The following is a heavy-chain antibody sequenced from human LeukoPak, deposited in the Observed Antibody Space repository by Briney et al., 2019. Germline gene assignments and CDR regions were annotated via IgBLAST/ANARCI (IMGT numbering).Heavy chain of an antibody. CDR1: GYSFTSYW. CDR2: IDPSDSYT. CDR3: ARQMSIVATYGMDV. D-gene: IGHD1-26*01. V-gene: IGHV5-10-1*01. Sequence: GESLQISCKGSGYSFTSYWISWVRQMPGKGLEWMGRIDPSDSYTNYSPSFQGHVTISADKSISTAYPQWSSLKASDTAMYYCARQMSIVATYGMDVWGQGTTVTVSS. J-gene: IGHJ6*02.